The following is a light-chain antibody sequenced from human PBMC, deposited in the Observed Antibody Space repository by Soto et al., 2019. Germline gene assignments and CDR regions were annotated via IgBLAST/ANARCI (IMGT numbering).Light chain of an antibody. J-gene: IGLJ1*01. CDR2: EVN. CDR1: SSDIGSYNF. V-gene: IGLV2-14*01. Sequence: QSVLTQPASVSGSPGQSITISCSGTSSDIGSYNFVSWYQQYPGKAPKLMLYEVNNRPSGASNRFSGSKSGNTASLTISGLQAEDAADYYCSSYASSTLVVFGSGTKVTVL. CDR3: SSYASSTLVV.